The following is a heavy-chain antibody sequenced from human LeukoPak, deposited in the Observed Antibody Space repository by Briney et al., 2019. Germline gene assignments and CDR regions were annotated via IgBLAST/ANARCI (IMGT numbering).Heavy chain of an antibody. J-gene: IGHJ4*02. D-gene: IGHD4-17*01. CDR1: GDSISSYY. V-gene: IGHV4-34*01. CDR3: AISSTVTTASFDY. CDR2: INHSGST. Sequence: SETLSLTCTVSGDSISSYYWSWIRQPPGKGLEWIGEINHSGSTNYNPSLKSRVTISVDTSKNQFSLKLSSVTAADTAVYYCAISSTVTTASFDYWGQGTLVTVSS.